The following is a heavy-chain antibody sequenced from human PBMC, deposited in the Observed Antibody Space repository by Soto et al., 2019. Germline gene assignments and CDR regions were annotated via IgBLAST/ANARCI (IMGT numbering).Heavy chain of an antibody. CDR2: IIPILGIA. CDR3: ARERYCSSTSCPKDYYYYMDV. Sequence: QVQLVQSGAEVKKPGSSVKVSCKASGGTFSSYTISWVRQAPGQGLEWMGRIIPILGIANYAQKFQGRVTITADKSTSTAYMELSSLRSEDTAVYYCARERYCSSTSCPKDYYYYMDVWGKGTTVTVSS. V-gene: IGHV1-69*08. J-gene: IGHJ6*03. CDR1: GGTFSSYT. D-gene: IGHD2-2*01.